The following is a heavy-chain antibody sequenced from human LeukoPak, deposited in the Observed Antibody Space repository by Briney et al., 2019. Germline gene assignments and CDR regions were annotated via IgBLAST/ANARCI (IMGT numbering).Heavy chain of an antibody. D-gene: IGHD3-9*01. CDR1: GFTFSSYG. CDR2: IRYDGSNK. CDR3: AKVYFDWLLYPYYMDV. V-gene: IGHV3-30*02. J-gene: IGHJ6*03. Sequence: GGSLRLSCAGSGFTFSSYGMHWVRQAPGKGLEWVAFIRYDGSNKYYADSVKGRFTISRDNSKNTLYLQMNSLRAEDTAVYYCAKVYFDWLLYPYYMDVWGKGTTVTISS.